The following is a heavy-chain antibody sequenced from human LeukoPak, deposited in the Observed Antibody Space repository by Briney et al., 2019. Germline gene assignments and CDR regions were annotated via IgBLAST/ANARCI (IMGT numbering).Heavy chain of an antibody. V-gene: IGHV3-30-3*01. J-gene: IGHJ3*02. Sequence: QPGRSLRLSCAGSGFTFRSYAMHWVRQAPGKGLEWVAVISYDGSNKDYADSVKGRFTISRDNSKNTLFLQMNSLRAEDTAVYYCAREIFNGFDIWGQGTMATVSS. CDR3: AREIFNGFDI. CDR1: GFTFRSYA. CDR2: ISYDGSNK.